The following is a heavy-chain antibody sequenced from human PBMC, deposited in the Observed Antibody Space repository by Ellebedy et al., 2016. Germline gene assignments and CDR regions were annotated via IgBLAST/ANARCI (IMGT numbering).Heavy chain of an antibody. CDR2: ISGDGLKT. CDR1: GFTFRNFF. V-gene: IGHV3-23*01. Sequence: GESLKISXVASGFTFRNFFMSWVRQAPGKGLEWVSTISGDGLKTYFADSVKGRFTISRDNSRNILHLQMNSLRVDDTAVYYCRPGHYADYWGQGTLVTVSS. J-gene: IGHJ4*02. CDR3: RPGHYADY.